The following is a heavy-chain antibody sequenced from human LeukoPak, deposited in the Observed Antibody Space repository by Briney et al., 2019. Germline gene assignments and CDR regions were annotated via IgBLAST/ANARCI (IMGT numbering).Heavy chain of an antibody. J-gene: IGHJ4*02. CDR1: GFALDDFA. CDR2: IRRRAYGGAA. CDR3: SRNGLVDFDY. V-gene: IGHV3-49*04. Sequence: GGSLRLSCTTSGFALDDFAMSWVRQPAGKGLEWVGFIRRRAYGGAAEYAASVKGRFIISSDDSKGIAYLQMNSLKTEDTAVYYCSRNGLVDFDYWGQGSRVIVSP.